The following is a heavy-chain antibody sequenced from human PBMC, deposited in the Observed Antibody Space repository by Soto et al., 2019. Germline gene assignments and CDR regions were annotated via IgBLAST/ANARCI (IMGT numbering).Heavy chain of an antibody. V-gene: IGHV4-34*01. Sequence: QVQLQQWGAGLLKPSETLSLTCAVYGGSFSGYYWSWIRQPPGKGLEWIGEINHSGSTNYNPSLKSRVTISVDTSKNQFSLKLSSVTAADTAVYYCARGDNPNSGYGFDYWGQGTLVTVSS. D-gene: IGHD5-12*01. CDR2: INHSGST. CDR3: ARGDNPNSGYGFDY. CDR1: GGSFSGYY. J-gene: IGHJ4*02.